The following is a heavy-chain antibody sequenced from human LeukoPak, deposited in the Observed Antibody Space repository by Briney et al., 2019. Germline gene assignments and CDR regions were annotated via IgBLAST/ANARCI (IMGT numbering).Heavy chain of an antibody. D-gene: IGHD2-15*01. CDR1: GYTFTSYG. CDR3: AGGYCSGGSCYVLSY. V-gene: IGHV1-18*01. CDR2: ISAYNGNT. J-gene: IGHJ4*02. Sequence: ASVKVSCKASGYTFTSYGISWVRQAPGQGLEWMGWISAYNGNTNYAQKLQGRVTMTTDTSTSTAYMELRSLRSDDTAVYYCAGGYCSGGSCYVLSYWGQRTLVTVSS.